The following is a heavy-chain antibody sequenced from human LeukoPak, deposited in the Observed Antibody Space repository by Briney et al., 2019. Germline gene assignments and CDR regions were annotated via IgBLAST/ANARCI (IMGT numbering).Heavy chain of an antibody. D-gene: IGHD6-19*01. CDR1: GDSISSYY. CDR2: IYYSGST. V-gene: IGHV4-59*01. J-gene: IGHJ1*01. CDR3: ARESSGWYDQYFQH. Sequence: SSETLSLTCTVYGDSISSYYWSWLRQPPGKGLEWVGYIYYSGSTNYNPSLKSRVTISVDTSNNQFSLKLSSVTAADTAVYYCARESSGWYDQYFQHWGQGTLVTVSS.